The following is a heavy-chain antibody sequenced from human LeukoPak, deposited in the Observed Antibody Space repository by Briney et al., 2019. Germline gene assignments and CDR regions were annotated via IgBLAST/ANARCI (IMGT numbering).Heavy chain of an antibody. CDR2: ISGSGGST. Sequence: PGGSLRLSCAASGFTFSSYAMSWVRQAPGKGLEWVSAISGSGGSTYYADSVKGRFTISRDNAKNSLYLQMNSLRAEDTALYYYAKEDYVQDAFDIWGQGTMVTVSS. D-gene: IGHD4-17*01. CDR3: AKEDYVQDAFDI. V-gene: IGHV3-23*01. CDR1: GFTFSSYA. J-gene: IGHJ3*02.